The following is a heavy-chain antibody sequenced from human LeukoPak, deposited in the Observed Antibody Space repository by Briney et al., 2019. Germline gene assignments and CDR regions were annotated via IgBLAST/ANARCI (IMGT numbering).Heavy chain of an antibody. CDR2: IIPIFGTA. Sequence: SVKVSCKASGGTFSSYAISWVRQAPGQGLEWMGGIIPIFGTANYAQKFQGRVTITADESTSTAYTELSSLRSEDTAVYYRARVGYYYDSSGYYVFDYWGQGTLVTVSS. CDR3: ARVGYYYDSSGYYVFDY. J-gene: IGHJ4*02. CDR1: GGTFSSYA. D-gene: IGHD3-22*01. V-gene: IGHV1-69*13.